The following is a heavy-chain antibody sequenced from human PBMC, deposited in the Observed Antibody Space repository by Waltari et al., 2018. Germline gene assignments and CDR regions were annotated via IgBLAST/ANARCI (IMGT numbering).Heavy chain of an antibody. CDR2: INNDGSST. J-gene: IGHJ3*01. D-gene: IGHD2-15*01. V-gene: IGHV3-74*01. CDR3: ARAGLLGAFDV. Sequence: EVQLVESGGGLVQPGGSLRLSCAASGVTLSRSWIHWVRQSPGKGLMWCSRINNDGSSTGYADSVKGRFTISRDDAKNTVSLQMNILSAEDTALYYCARAGLLGAFDVWGQGTMVTVSS. CDR1: GVTLSRSW.